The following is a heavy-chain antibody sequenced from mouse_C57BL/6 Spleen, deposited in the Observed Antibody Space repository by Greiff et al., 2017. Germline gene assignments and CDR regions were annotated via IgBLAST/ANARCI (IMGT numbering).Heavy chain of an antibody. J-gene: IGHJ4*01. CDR1: GYTFTDYE. V-gene: IGHV1-15*01. CDR3: TREGLAIDCAMDY. D-gene: IGHD3-3*01. Sequence: QVQLKQSGAELVRPGASVTLSCKASGYTFTDYEMHWVKQTPVHGLAWIGAIDPETGGTAYTQKFKGKAILTADKSSSTAYMELRSLTSEDSAVYYCTREGLAIDCAMDYWGQGTSVTVSS. CDR2: IDPETGGT.